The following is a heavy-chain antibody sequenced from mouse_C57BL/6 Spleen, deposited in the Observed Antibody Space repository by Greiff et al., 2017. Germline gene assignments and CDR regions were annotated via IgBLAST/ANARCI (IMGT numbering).Heavy chain of an antibody. CDR1: GYTFTSYW. CDR3: ARVYDGYYGAMDY. V-gene: IGHV1-7*01. CDR2: INPSSGYT. D-gene: IGHD2-3*01. J-gene: IGHJ4*01. Sequence: QVQLKQSGAELAKPGASVKLSCKASGYTFTSYWMHWVKQRPGQGLEWIGYINPSSGYTKYNQKFKDKATLTADKSSSTAYMQLSSLTYEDSAVYYCARVYDGYYGAMDYWGQGTSVTVSS.